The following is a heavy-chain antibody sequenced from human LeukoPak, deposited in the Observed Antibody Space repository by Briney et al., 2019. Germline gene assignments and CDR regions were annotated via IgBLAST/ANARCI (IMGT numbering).Heavy chain of an antibody. V-gene: IGHV4-39*01. CDR2: IYYSGST. CDR1: GGSVSSSSYY. J-gene: IGHJ4*02. D-gene: IGHD6-6*01. CDR3: ARQVRVAARPPYFDY. Sequence: SETLSLTCTVSGGSVSSSSYYWGWVRQPPGKGLEWIGSIYYSGSTYYNPSLKSRVTISVDTSKNQFSLKLSSVIAADTAVYYCARQVRVAARPPYFDYWGQRTLVTVSS.